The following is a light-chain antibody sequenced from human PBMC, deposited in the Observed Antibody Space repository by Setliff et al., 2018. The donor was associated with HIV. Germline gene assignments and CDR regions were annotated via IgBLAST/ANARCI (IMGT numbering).Light chain of an antibody. CDR1: SSDVGGYNY. V-gene: IGLV2-14*01. J-gene: IGLJ2*01. CDR3: SSYTSSSTSVV. Sequence: QSVLAQPASVSGSPGQSITISCTGTSSDVGGYNYVSWYQQHPGKAPKLMIYDVSKWPSGVPNRFSGSKSGNTASLTISGLQAEDEADYYCSSYTSSSTSVVFGGGTKGTVL. CDR2: DVS.